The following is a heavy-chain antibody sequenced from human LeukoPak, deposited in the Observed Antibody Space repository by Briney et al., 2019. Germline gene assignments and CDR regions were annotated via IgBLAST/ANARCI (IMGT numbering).Heavy chain of an antibody. CDR1: GFTFSSYA. CDR2: ISSNGGST. V-gene: IGHV3-64*01. D-gene: IGHD3-9*01. J-gene: IGHJ4*02. Sequence: GGSLRLSCAASGFTFSSYAMHWVRQAPGKGLEYVSAISSNGGSTYYANSVKGRFTISRDNSKNTLYLQMGSLRAEDTAVYYCAKDKILRYFDWLFDLDYWGQGTLVTVSS. CDR3: AKDKILRYFDWLFDLDY.